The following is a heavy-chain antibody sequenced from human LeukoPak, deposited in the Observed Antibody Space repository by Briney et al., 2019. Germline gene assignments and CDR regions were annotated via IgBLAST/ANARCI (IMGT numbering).Heavy chain of an antibody. J-gene: IGHJ6*03. CDR2: IYTSGST. CDR1: GGSISSYY. Sequence: SETLSFTCTVSGGSISSYYWSWLRQPAGKGLEWIGRIYTSGSTNYNPSLKSRVTMSVDTSKNQFSLKLSSVTAADTAVYYCARERPVVSAAILGYYYYMDVWGKGTTVTVSS. CDR3: ARERPVVSAAILGYYYYMDV. D-gene: IGHD2-2*02. V-gene: IGHV4-4*07.